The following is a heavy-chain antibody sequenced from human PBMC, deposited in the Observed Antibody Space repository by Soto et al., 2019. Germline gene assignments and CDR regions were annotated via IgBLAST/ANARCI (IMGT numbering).Heavy chain of an antibody. V-gene: IGHV4-4*02. D-gene: IGHD3-9*01. CDR2: IYHRGST. J-gene: IGHJ5*02. Sequence: SETLSLTSAVSGGSISSSNWWSWVRQPPGKGLEWIGEIYHRGSTNYTPSLKSRVTISVDKSKNQFSLKLSSVTAADTAVYYCAREVYDILTGYYRGTWWFDPWGQGTLVTVSS. CDR1: GGSISSSNW. CDR3: AREVYDILTGYYRGTWWFDP.